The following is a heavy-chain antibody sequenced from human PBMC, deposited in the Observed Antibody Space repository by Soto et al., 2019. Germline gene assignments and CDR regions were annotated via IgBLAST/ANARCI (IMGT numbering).Heavy chain of an antibody. J-gene: IGHJ6*02. V-gene: IGHV3-23*01. CDR3: ATLRILVDPTG. CDR1: GITFNTYA. CDR2: ISESGGGP. D-gene: IGHD1-1*01. Sequence: EVQLLESGGGLVQPGGSLRLSCAASGITFNTYAMRWVRQAPGKGLESVSVISESGGGPYYADSVKGRFTSSRNNSKNTLYLQMNSMRAEDADVYYCATLRILVDPTGWGQVTTVTVSS.